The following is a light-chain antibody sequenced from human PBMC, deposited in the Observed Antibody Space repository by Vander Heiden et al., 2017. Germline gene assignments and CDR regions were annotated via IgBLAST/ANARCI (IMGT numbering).Light chain of an antibody. J-gene: IGKJ1*01. Sequence: DLMMTQSPDSRSVSLGERATINCTSSQSLLYTSNNRNYLGWYQHKPGQPPKLLIYGASTRGSGVPYRFSGSGSGTDFTLTITSLQAEDVAVYYCHQYYGTPQTFGQGTRVEIK. CDR1: QSLLYTSNNRNY. CDR3: HQYYGTPQT. V-gene: IGKV4-1*01. CDR2: GAS.